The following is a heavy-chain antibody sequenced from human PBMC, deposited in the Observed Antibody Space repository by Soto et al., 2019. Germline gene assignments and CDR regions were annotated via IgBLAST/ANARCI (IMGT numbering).Heavy chain of an antibody. CDR2: IYYSGST. CDR1: GGSVSSGDYY. J-gene: IGHJ6*02. V-gene: IGHV4-30-4*01. D-gene: IGHD2-8*01. CDR3: ASARYCTNGVCYNDYYYGMDV. Sequence: QVQLQESGPGLVKPSQTLSLTCTVSGGSVSSGDYYWTWIRQPPGKGLEWIGYIYYSGSTYYNPSLKSRVTITVDTSKSQFSLKLSSVTAAYTAVYYCASARYCTNGVCYNDYYYGMDVWGQGTTVTVSS.